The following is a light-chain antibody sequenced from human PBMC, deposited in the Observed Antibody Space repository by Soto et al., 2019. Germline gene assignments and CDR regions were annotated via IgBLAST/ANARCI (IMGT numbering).Light chain of an antibody. CDR2: DAS. Sequence: EIVLTQSPVTLALSPGERATLSCRASQSVSSSLAWYQQKPGQAPRLLIYDASNRATGIPARFSGSGSGTDFTLTISSLEPADFALYYCQQRTSWPPTFGQGTKVETK. CDR3: QQRTSWPPT. J-gene: IGKJ1*01. CDR1: QSVSSS. V-gene: IGKV3-11*01.